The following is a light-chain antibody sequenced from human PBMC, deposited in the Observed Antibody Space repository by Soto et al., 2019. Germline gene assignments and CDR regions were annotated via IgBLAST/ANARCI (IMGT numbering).Light chain of an antibody. V-gene: IGKV3-20*01. CDR1: QSVSGSY. CDR3: QQYGSSPLT. CDR2: GAS. Sequence: EIVLTQSPGTLSLSPGERATLSCRASQSVSGSYLAWYQQKPGQAPRLLIYGASSRATGIPDRFSGSGSGTDFPLTISRLEPEEFAVYYWQQYGSSPLTCGGGTKVDIK. J-gene: IGKJ4*01.